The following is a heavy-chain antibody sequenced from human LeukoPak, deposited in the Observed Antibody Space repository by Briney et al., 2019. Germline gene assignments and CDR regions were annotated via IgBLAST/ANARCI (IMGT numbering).Heavy chain of an antibody. J-gene: IGHJ4*02. CDR2: INSDGSST. V-gene: IGHV3-74*01. Sequence: PGGSLRLSCAASGFTFSSNWMHWVRQAPGNGLVWVSRINSDGSSTSYADSVKGRFTISRDNAKNTVYLQMNSLRAEDTAVYKCTRGSYYFDSWGQGTQVTVSS. CDR1: GFTFSSNW. CDR3: TRGSYYFDS.